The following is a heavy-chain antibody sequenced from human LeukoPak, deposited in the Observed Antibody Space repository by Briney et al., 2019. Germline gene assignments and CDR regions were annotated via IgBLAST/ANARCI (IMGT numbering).Heavy chain of an antibody. Sequence: GGSLRLSCAASGFTFSSYSMNWVRQAPGKGLEWVSSISSSSSYMYYADSVKGRFTISRDNAKNSLYLQVNSLRAEDTAVYYCAREIALAGLNDYWGQGTLVTVSS. J-gene: IGHJ4*02. CDR3: AREIALAGLNDY. CDR1: GFTFSSYS. V-gene: IGHV3-21*01. D-gene: IGHD6-19*01. CDR2: ISSSSSYM.